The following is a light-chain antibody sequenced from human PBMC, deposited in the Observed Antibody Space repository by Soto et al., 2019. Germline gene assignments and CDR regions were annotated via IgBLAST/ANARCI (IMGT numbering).Light chain of an antibody. CDR3: SSYTNTSTPVV. Sequence: QSVLTQPASVSGSPGQSITISCTGTSSDVGRYDYISWYQQHPGKAPKLMIYDVTNRPSGIANRFSGSKSGNTASLTISGLPAEDEADYYCSSYTNTSTPVVFGGGTQLTVL. CDR2: DVT. V-gene: IGLV2-14*01. CDR1: SSDVGRYDY. J-gene: IGLJ2*01.